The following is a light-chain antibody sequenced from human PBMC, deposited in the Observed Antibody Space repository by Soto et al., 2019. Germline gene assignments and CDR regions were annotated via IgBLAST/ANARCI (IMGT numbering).Light chain of an antibody. CDR1: QSVSSSY. V-gene: IGKV3-20*01. Sequence: EIVLTQSPGTLSLSPGERATLSCRASQSVSSSYLAWYQQKPGQAPRLLFYGASSRAIGIPDRFSGSGSETDFALTISRLEPEDFAVYYCQQYGSSPLTFGGGTKVEIK. J-gene: IGKJ4*01. CDR2: GAS. CDR3: QQYGSSPLT.